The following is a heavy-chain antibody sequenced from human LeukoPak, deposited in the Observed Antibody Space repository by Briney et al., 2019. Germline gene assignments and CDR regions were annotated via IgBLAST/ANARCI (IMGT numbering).Heavy chain of an antibody. CDR1: GYTFTSYG. J-gene: IGHJ6*02. CDR2: ISAYNGNT. V-gene: IGHV1-18*01. CDR3: ARVGSWYYYYYGMDV. Sequence: ASVKVSCKASGYTFTSYGISWVRQAPGQGLEWMGWISAYNGNTNYAQKLQGRVTMTTGTSTSTAYMELRSLRSDDTAVYYCARVGSWYYYYYGMDVWGQGTTVTVSS. D-gene: IGHD6-13*01.